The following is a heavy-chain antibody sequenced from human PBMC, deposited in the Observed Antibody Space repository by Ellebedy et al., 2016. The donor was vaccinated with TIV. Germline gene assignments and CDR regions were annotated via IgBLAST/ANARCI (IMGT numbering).Heavy chain of an antibody. J-gene: IGHJ4*02. Sequence: MPSETLSLTCAVYGGSFSGYYWSWIRQPPGKGMEWIGELTHSGRTNYNPSLKSRVTISVDTSKNQFSLNLSSVTAADTAVYYCARGLARDYWGQGTLVTVSS. V-gene: IGHV4-34*01. CDR2: LTHSGRT. CDR1: GGSFSGYY. CDR3: ARGLARDY.